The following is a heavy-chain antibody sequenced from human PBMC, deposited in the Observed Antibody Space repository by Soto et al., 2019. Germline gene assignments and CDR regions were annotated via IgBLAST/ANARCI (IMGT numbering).Heavy chain of an antibody. CDR1: GFTFSSYA. Sequence: PGGSLRLSCAASGFTFSSYAMSWVRQAPGKGLEWVSAISGSGGSTYYADSVKGRFTISRDNSKNTLYLQMNSLRAEDTAVYYCAKGYCSSTSCYPQVPYYYYYYMDVWGKGTTVTVSS. D-gene: IGHD2-2*01. CDR2: ISGSGGST. J-gene: IGHJ6*03. CDR3: AKGYCSSTSCYPQVPYYYYYYMDV. V-gene: IGHV3-23*01.